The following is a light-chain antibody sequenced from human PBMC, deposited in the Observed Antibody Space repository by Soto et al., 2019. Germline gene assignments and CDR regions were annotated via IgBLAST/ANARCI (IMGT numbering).Light chain of an antibody. V-gene: IGKV3D-15*01. CDR1: QSVSTK. CDR3: QQYNNWPYT. J-gene: IGKJ3*01. Sequence: MVMTQSPATLSVSPGERATLSCRASQSVSTKLAWYQQKPGQVPRLLIYGASTRATGIPARFSGSGSGTDFTLTISSLQSGDFAADDCQQYNNWPYTFGPGTRVDIK. CDR2: GAS.